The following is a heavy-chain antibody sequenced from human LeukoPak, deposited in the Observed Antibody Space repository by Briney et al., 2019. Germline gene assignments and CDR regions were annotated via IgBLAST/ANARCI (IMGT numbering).Heavy chain of an antibody. CDR1: GFTFINAW. CDR2: IKAKAHGGTI. V-gene: IGHV3-15*01. Sequence: TGGSLRLSCAASGFTFINAWMAWVRQAPGKGLEWVGRIKAKAHGGTIEYAAPVKGRFTISRDDSKNTLYLQMNSLKTEDTAVYYCTTDGVGVEGATYDNWGQGTLVSVSS. D-gene: IGHD1-26*01. J-gene: IGHJ4*02. CDR3: TTDGVGVEGATYDN.